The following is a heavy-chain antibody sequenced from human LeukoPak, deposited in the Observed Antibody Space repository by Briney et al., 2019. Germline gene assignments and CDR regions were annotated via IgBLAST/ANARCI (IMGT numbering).Heavy chain of an antibody. J-gene: IGHJ4*02. D-gene: IGHD4-17*01. CDR3: AKDGYGDYGSGY. CDR2: ISYDGSNK. V-gene: IGHV3-30*18. CDR1: GFTFSSYG. Sequence: PGGSLRLSCAASGFTFSSYGMHWVRQAPCKGLEWVAVISYDGSNKYYADSVKGRFTISRDNSKNTLYLQMNSLRAEDTAVYYCAKDGYGDYGSGYWGQGTLVTVSS.